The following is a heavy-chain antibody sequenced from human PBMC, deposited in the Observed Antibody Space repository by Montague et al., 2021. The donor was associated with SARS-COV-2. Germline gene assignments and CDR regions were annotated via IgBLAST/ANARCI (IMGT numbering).Heavy chain of an antibody. J-gene: IGHJ2*01. D-gene: IGHD3-22*01. CDR1: SGSFSDYY. Sequence: SETLSLTCAVYSGSFSDYYWTWIRQPPGKGLEWIGEINHSGSINYSPSLKSRVSISVDTSKNQFSLKLTSVTAADTAVYYCARGAPTITMLVLVFTGAGWYFDLWGPGTLVTVSS. V-gene: IGHV4-34*01. CDR3: ARGAPTITMLVLVFTGAGWYFDL. CDR2: INHSGSI.